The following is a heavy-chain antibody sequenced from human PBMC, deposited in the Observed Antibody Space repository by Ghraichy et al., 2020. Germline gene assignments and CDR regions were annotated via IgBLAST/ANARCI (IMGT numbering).Heavy chain of an antibody. D-gene: IGHD3-22*01. CDR1: GGSIYSGGSS. CDR2: IYYSGST. CDR3: ARGYYYDTSGYHMDV. V-gene: IGHV4-30-4*07. J-gene: IGHJ6*03. Sequence: SETLSLNCAVSGGSIYSGGSSWSWIRQPPGKGLEWIGYIYYSGSTYYNPSLKSRLTISVDTSRYEFSLRLSSVTAADTAVYYCARGYYYDTSGYHMDVWGKGTTVIVSS.